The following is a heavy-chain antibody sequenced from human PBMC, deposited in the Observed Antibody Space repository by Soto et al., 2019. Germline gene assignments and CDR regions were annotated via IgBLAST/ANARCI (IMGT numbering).Heavy chain of an antibody. CDR2: INPLGFST. CDR3: ARAAGRFGELYWFDP. V-gene: IGHV1-46*01. Sequence: QVQLVQSGAEVKKPGASVKVSCKASGYTFTSYNMHWVRQSPGQGLEWVGMINPLGFSTTYAQKFRGRGPNTRDTSTSTGYHGLTKPRSDDTGVYYCARAAGRFGELYWFDPWGQGTLVTVSP. J-gene: IGHJ5*02. CDR1: GYTFTSYN. D-gene: IGHD3-10*01.